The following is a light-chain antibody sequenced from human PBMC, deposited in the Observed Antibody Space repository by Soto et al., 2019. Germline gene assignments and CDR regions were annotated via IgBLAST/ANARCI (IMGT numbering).Light chain of an antibody. Sequence: DIQMTQSPPSVSASVGDRVTITCRASQDVGKWLAWYQQKPGKAPTPLIHGASSLQXGVPPRYSGSGYRTDFTLTISSLQPQAFATYYCHQANSFPITFGQGTRLEIK. CDR1: QDVGKW. CDR3: HQANSFPIT. J-gene: IGKJ5*01. CDR2: GAS. V-gene: IGKV1-12*01.